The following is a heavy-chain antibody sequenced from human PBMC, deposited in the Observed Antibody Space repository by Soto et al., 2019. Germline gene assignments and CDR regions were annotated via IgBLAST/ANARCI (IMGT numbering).Heavy chain of an antibody. V-gene: IGHV4-59*01. Sequence: SETLSLTCTVSGGSISSYYWSWIRQPPGKGLEWIGYIYYSGSTNYNPSLKSRVTISVDTSKNQFSLKLSSVTAADTAVYYCARDWSLSPGAGAYYYGMDVWGQGTTVTVSS. CDR3: ARDWSLSPGAGAYYYGMDV. J-gene: IGHJ6*02. CDR2: IYYSGST. CDR1: GGSISSYY.